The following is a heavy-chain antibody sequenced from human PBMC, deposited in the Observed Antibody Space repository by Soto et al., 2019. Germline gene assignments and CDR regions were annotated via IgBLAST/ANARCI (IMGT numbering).Heavy chain of an antibody. CDR2: IDPSDSYT. V-gene: IGHV5-10-1*01. J-gene: IGHJ6*02. D-gene: IGHD2-2*01. Sequence: GESLKISCKGSGYSVTSYWISWVRQMPGKGLEWMGRIDPSDSYTNYSPSFQGHVTISADKSISTAYMELSSLRSDDTAVYYCAREDRDRETGLVPAAIDGMDVWGQGTTVTVSS. CDR3: AREDRDRETGLVPAAIDGMDV. CDR1: GYSVTSYW.